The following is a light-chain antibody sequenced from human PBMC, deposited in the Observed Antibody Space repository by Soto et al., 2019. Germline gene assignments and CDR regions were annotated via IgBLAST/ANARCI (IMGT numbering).Light chain of an antibody. V-gene: IGKV1-39*01. J-gene: IGKJ4*01. CDR3: QQSYSTPLA. Sequence: DIQMTQSPSSLSASVGDRVTVNCRANQSITTYLNWYQQKPGKAPKLLIYAASNLQSGVPSRFSGSGSETDFTLTITSLQPEDFATYYCQQSYSTPLAFGGGTKVEIK. CDR1: QSITTY. CDR2: AAS.